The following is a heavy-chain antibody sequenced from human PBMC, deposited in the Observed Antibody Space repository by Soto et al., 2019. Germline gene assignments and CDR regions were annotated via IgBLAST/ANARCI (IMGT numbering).Heavy chain of an antibody. CDR1: GFTFSSYW. CDR3: ARDSGEYSGYDGVYYYYYMDV. J-gene: IGHJ6*03. Sequence: GGSLRLSCAASGFTFSSYWMSWVRQAPGKGLEWVANIKQDGSEKYYVDSVKGRFTISRDNAKNSLYLQMNSLRAEDTAVYYCARDSGEYSGYDGVYYYYYMDVWGKGTTVTVSS. CDR2: IKQDGSEK. D-gene: IGHD5-12*01. V-gene: IGHV3-7*01.